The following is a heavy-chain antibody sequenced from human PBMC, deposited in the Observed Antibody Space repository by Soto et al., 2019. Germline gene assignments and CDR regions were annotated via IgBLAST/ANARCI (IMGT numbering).Heavy chain of an antibody. CDR2: IIPIFGTA. CDR1: GGTFSSYA. CDR3: ARADCISTSCYSAYFDY. V-gene: IGHV1-69*12. D-gene: IGHD2-2*01. J-gene: IGHJ4*02. Sequence: QVQLVQSGAEVKKPGSSVKVSCKASGGTFSSYAISWVRQAPGQGLEWMGGIIPIFGTANYAQKFQVRFTITADESTSTAYMELSSLRSEDTAVYYCARADCISTSCYSAYFDYWGQGTLVTVSS.